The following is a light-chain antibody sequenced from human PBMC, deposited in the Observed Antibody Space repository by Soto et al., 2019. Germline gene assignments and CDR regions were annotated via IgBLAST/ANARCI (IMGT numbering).Light chain of an antibody. CDR2: AAS. J-gene: IGKJ2*01. V-gene: IGKV1-39*01. CDR1: QTISSY. Sequence: DIQMTQSPSSLSASVGDRFTITCRASQTISSYLNWYQQKPGKAPKLLIYAASSLQSGVPSRFSGSGSGTDFTLTISSLQPEDFATYYCQQSHSIPYTFGQGTKLEI. CDR3: QQSHSIPYT.